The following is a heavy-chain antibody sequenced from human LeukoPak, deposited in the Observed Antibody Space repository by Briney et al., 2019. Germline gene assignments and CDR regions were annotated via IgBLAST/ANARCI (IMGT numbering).Heavy chain of an antibody. CDR3: ARDMVHGGQGPYFDY. CDR2: ISYDGSNK. V-gene: IGHV3-30-3*01. Sequence: GGSLRLSCAASGFTFSSYAMHWVRQAPGKGLEWVAVISYDGSNKYYADSVKGRFTISRDNSKNTLYLQMNSLRAEDTAVYYCARDMVHGGQGPYFDYWGQGTLVTVSS. CDR1: GFTFSSYA. J-gene: IGHJ4*02. D-gene: IGHD3-10*01.